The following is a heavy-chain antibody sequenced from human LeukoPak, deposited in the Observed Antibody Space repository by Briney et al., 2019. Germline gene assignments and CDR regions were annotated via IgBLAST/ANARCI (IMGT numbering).Heavy chain of an antibody. D-gene: IGHD1-7*01. V-gene: IGHV3-23*01. Sequence: GGSLRLSCAASGFTFSTFAMSWVRQAPGKGLEWVSGIIENGYDKYYADSVRGRLTISRDNSKNTLYLQMNSLRADDTAVYYCARDYVTPGITGTTSPPDYWGQGILVSVSS. CDR3: ARDYVTPGITGTTSPPDY. J-gene: IGHJ4*02. CDR2: IIENGYDK. CDR1: GFTFSTFA.